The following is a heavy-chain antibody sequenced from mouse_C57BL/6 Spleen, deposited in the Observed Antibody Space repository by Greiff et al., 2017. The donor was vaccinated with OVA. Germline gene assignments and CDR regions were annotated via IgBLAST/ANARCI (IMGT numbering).Heavy chain of an antibody. CDR2: INPSSGYT. CDR1: GYTFTSYT. V-gene: IGHV1-4*01. CDR3: ARPDSSGYVWFAY. J-gene: IGHJ3*01. D-gene: IGHD3-2*02. Sequence: QVQLQQSGAELARPGASVKMSCKASGYTFTSYTMHWVKQRPGQGLEWIGYINPSSGYTKYNQKFKDKATLTADKSSSTAYMQLSSLTSEDSAVYYCARPDSSGYVWFAYWGQGTLVTVSA.